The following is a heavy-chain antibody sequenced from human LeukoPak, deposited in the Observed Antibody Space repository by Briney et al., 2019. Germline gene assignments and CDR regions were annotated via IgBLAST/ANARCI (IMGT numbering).Heavy chain of an antibody. Sequence: ASVRVSCKASGYTFTGYYMHWVRQAPGQGLEWLGWINPNGGATNIAQKFQGRVTMTRDTSISTVYMELTRLRSDDTAVYYCARDFLGGSGTFDPWGQGTLVTVSS. V-gene: IGHV1-2*02. D-gene: IGHD3-10*01. CDR2: INPNGGAT. CDR1: GYTFTGYY. J-gene: IGHJ5*02. CDR3: ARDFLGGSGTFDP.